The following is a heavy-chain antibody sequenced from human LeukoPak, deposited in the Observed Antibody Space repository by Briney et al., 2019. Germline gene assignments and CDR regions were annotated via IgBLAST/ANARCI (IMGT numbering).Heavy chain of an antibody. CDR2: IYTSGST. V-gene: IGHV4-4*07. D-gene: IGHD1-26*01. CDR3: ARVEGSGSYYYYYYMDV. Sequence: SETLSLTCTVSGGSISSYYRSWIRQPAGKGLEWIGRIYTSGSTNYNPSLKSRVTMSVDTSKNQFSLKLSSVTAADTAVYYCARVEGSGSYYYYYYMDVWGKGTTVTVSS. J-gene: IGHJ6*03. CDR1: GGSISSYY.